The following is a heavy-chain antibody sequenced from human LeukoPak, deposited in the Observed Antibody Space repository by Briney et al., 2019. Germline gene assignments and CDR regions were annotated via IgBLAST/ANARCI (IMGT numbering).Heavy chain of an antibody. J-gene: IGHJ4*02. Sequence: SETLSLTCTVTGGSFSTYYWSWIRQPPAKGLEWIGHFYYSGSTTYNPSLKSRVTFSVDTSRNQFSLKLTSVTAADTALYYCARGQGGNYYLNYFDYWGQGALVTVSS. D-gene: IGHD1-26*01. CDR3: ARGQGGNYYLNYFDY. CDR2: FYYSGST. V-gene: IGHV4-59*01. CDR1: GGSFSTYY.